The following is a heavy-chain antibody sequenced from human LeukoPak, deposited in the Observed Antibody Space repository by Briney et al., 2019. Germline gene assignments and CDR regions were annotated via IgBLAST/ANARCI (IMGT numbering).Heavy chain of an antibody. J-gene: IGHJ6*02. V-gene: IGHV3-23*01. CDR3: AKGMGATIVYYCYAMDV. CDR2: IGSGDKT. Sequence: PGGSLRLSCAVSGFSIGSNDMSWGRQAPGKGLEWVSTIGSGDKTSYADSAKGRFTISRDTSKNTLSLQMNSLRDEDTAVYYCAKGMGATIVYYCYAMDVWGQGTTVTVSS. CDR1: GFSIGSND. D-gene: IGHD1-26*01.